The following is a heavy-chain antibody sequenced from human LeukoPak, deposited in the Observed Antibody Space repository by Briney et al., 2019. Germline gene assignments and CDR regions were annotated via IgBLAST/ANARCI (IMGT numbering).Heavy chain of an antibody. V-gene: IGHV1-69*04. CDR2: IIPIFGIA. J-gene: IGHJ4*02. CDR3: ARLDSSGWYYFDY. Sequence: SVKVSCKASGGTFGSYAISWVRQAPGQGLEWMGRIIPIFGIANYAQKFQGRVTVTADKSTSTAYMELSSLRSEDTAVYYCARLDSSGWYYFDYWGQGTLVTVSS. CDR1: GGTFGSYA. D-gene: IGHD6-19*01.